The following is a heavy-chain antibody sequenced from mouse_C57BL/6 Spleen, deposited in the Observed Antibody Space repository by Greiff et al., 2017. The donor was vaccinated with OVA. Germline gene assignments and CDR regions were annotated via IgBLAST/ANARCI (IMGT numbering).Heavy chain of an antibody. CDR2: IYPRDGST. Sequence: QVQLQQSDAELVKPGASVKISCKVSGYTFTDHTIHWLKQRPEQGLEWIGYIYPRDGSTKYNEKFKGKATLTADKSSSTAYMQLNSLTSEDSAVYFCARGGYYGYDVWYFDVWGTGTTVTVSS. CDR1: GYTFTDHT. J-gene: IGHJ1*03. V-gene: IGHV1-78*01. CDR3: ARGGYYGYDVWYFDV. D-gene: IGHD2-2*01.